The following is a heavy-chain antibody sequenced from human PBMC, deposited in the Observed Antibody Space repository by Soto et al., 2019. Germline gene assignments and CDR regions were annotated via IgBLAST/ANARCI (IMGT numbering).Heavy chain of an antibody. CDR2: ISGSGGST. D-gene: IGHD3-3*01. J-gene: IGHJ5*02. Sequence: GGSLRLSCAASGFTFSSYAMSWVRQAPGKGLEWVSAISGSGGSTYYADSVKGRFTISRDNSKNTLYLQMNSLRAEDTAVYYCAKDLADYEFWSDYPDFNCFDPWGQGPLGTVST. CDR1: GFTFSSYA. V-gene: IGHV3-23*01. CDR3: AKDLADYEFWSDYPDFNCFDP.